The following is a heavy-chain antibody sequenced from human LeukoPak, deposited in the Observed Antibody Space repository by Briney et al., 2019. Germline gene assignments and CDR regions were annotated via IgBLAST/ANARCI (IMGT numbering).Heavy chain of an antibody. CDR3: ARQSGYFDY. J-gene: IGHJ4*03. V-gene: IGHV4-59*08. CDR2: IYYSGST. Sequence: SETLSLTCTVSGGSISTYYRSWIRQPPGKGLEWIGHIYYSGSTTYNPSLKSRVTISVDTSKDQFSLKLSSVTAADTAVYYCARQSGYFDYWGQGTLVTVSS. CDR1: GGSISTYY.